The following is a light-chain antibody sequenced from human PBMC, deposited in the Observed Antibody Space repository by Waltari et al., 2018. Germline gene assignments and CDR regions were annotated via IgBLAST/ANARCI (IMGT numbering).Light chain of an antibody. CDR3: SSYTSSSTLD. CDR2: EVS. J-gene: IGLJ1*01. CDR1: SRHVVGYHY. Sequence: QSALTQPASVSGSPGQSITISCTGTSRHVVGYHYSSWYQQHPGKAPKLMIYEVSNRPSGVSNRVSGSKSGNTASLTISGLQAEDEADYYCSSYTSSSTLDFGTGTKVTVL. V-gene: IGLV2-14*01.